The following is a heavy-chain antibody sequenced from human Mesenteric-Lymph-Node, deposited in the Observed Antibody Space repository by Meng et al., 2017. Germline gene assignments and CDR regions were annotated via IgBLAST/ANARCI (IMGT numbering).Heavy chain of an antibody. CDR3: ARDRGIQLWEFVDY. D-gene: IGHD5-18*01. J-gene: IGHJ4*02. Sequence: GGSLRLSCAASGVSFSSYWMSWVRQAPGKGLEWVANIKQDGSEKYYVDSVKGRFTISRDNAKNSLYLQMNSLRAEDTAVYYCARDRGIQLWEFVDYWGQGTLVTVSS. V-gene: IGHV3-7*01. CDR1: GVSFSSYW. CDR2: IKQDGSEK.